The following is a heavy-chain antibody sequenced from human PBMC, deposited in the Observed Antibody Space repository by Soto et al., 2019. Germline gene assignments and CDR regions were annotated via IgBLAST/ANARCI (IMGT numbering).Heavy chain of an antibody. D-gene: IGHD3-3*01. Sequence: QVQLQESGPGLVKPSQTLSLTCTVSGGSISSGGYYWSWIRQHPGKGLEWIGSIYYSGSTYYNPSLKSRVTTSKDTSKNHFSLKLSSVTAADTAVYYCAGGVPERKYDFWSGYVDYFDYWGQGTLVTVSS. V-gene: IGHV4-31*03. J-gene: IGHJ4*02. CDR3: AGGVPERKYDFWSGYVDYFDY. CDR2: IYYSGST. CDR1: GGSISSGGYY.